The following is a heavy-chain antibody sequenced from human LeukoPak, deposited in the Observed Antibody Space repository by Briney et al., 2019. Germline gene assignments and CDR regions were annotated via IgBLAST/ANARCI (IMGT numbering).Heavy chain of an antibody. CDR1: GFTFSSYG. CDR2: VWYDGRSK. D-gene: IGHD5-12*01. Sequence: GGSLRLSCAASGFTFSSYGMHWVRQAPGKGLEWVALVWYDGRSKYYADSVKGRFTISRDNSKNTLYLQRNSLRAEDTAVYYCARGYSGYFYYWGQGTLVTVSS. V-gene: IGHV3-33*01. CDR3: ARGYSGYFYY. J-gene: IGHJ4*02.